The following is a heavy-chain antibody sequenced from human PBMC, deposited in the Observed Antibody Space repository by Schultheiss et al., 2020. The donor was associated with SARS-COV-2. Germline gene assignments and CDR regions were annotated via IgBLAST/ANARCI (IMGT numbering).Heavy chain of an antibody. CDR2: IYYSGST. CDR1: GGSISSSSYY. V-gene: IGHV4-39*01. D-gene: IGHD5-12*01. Sequence: SETLSLTCTVSGGSISSSSYYWGWIRQPPGKGLEWIGSIYYSGSTYYNPSLKSRVTISVDTSKNQFSLKLSSVTAADTAVYYCARGNSGYDPWGQGTLVTVSS. CDR3: ARGNSGYDP. J-gene: IGHJ5*02.